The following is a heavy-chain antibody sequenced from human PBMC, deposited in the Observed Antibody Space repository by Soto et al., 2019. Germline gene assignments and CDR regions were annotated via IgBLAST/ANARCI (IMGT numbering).Heavy chain of an antibody. Sequence: ESGGGVVQPGRSLRLSCAASGFTFRTYGMHWVPQAPGKGLEWLAVISNTGINKYYADSVKGRFTISRDNSRDTLFLQMNSLRGEDTAIYYCAKVIRADSTSSNFYYYSGLDVWGQGTTVTVSS. D-gene: IGHD6-6*01. V-gene: IGHV3-30*18. J-gene: IGHJ6*02. CDR2: ISNTGINK. CDR3: AKVIRADSTSSNFYYYSGLDV. CDR1: GFTFRTYG.